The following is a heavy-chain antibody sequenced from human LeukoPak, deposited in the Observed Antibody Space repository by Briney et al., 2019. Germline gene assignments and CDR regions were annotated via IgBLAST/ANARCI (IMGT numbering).Heavy chain of an antibody. CDR2: IKQDGSEK. J-gene: IGHJ5*02. D-gene: IGHD1-26*01. Sequence: GGSLRLSCAASGFTFSSYWMSWVRQAPGKGLEWVANIKQDGSEKYYVDSVKGRFTISRDNAKNSLYLQMNSLRAEDTAVYYCARGSRVGATYGWFDPWGQGTLVTVSS. V-gene: IGHV3-7*01. CDR3: ARGSRVGATYGWFDP. CDR1: GFTFSSYW.